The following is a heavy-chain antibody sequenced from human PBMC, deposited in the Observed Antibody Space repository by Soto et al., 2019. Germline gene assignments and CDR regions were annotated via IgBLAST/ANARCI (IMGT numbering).Heavy chain of an antibody. Sequence: SETLSLTCTVSGGSISSGDYYWSWIRQPPGKGLEWIGYIYYSGSTYYNPSLKSRVTISVDTSKNQFSLKLSSVTAADTAVYYCAREYSSSSGVGWFDPWGQGTLVTVFS. CDR1: GGSISSGDYY. CDR3: AREYSSSSGVGWFDP. CDR2: IYYSGST. J-gene: IGHJ5*02. V-gene: IGHV4-30-4*01. D-gene: IGHD6-6*01.